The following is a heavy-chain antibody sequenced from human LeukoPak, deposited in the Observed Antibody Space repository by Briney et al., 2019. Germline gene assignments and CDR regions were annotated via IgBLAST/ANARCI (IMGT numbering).Heavy chain of an antibody. Sequence: SETLSLTCTVSGGSISSGGYYWSWIRQHPGKGLEWIGYIYYSGSTNYNPSLKSRVTISVDTSKNQFSLKLSSVTAADTAVYYCARRQGYCSSTSCPHWFDPWGQGTLVTVSS. CDR1: GGSISSGGYY. V-gene: IGHV4-61*08. CDR2: IYYSGST. J-gene: IGHJ5*02. CDR3: ARRQGYCSSTSCPHWFDP. D-gene: IGHD2-2*01.